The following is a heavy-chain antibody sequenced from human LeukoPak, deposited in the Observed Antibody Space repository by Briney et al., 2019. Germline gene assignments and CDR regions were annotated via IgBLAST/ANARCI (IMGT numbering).Heavy chain of an antibody. D-gene: IGHD2-15*01. CDR1: GSRFTSYW. V-gene: IGHV5-51*01. J-gene: IGHJ6*02. CDR2: IYPGDADT. Sequence: GESLEISGKGSGSRFTSYWIGGVRQMPGKGLEGMGIIYPGDADTRYSPSFHGQVTISADKSISTAYLQWSSLKASDTAMYYCATYMTLPVLVVPASPLEDYFYGLDVWGQGTTVTVSS. CDR3: ATYMTLPVLVVPASPLEDYFYGLDV.